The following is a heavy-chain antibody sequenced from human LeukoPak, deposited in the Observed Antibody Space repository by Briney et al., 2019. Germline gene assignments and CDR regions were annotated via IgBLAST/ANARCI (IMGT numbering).Heavy chain of an antibody. D-gene: IGHD6-13*01. Sequence: AVKVSCKASGGTFSSYAISWVRQAPGQGLEWMGRIIPILGIANYAQKFQGRVTITADKSTSTAYMELSSLRSEDTAVYYCARDGIGLAAAGTDYWGQGTLVTVSS. CDR2: IIPILGIA. J-gene: IGHJ4*02. CDR3: ARDGIGLAAAGTDY. V-gene: IGHV1-69*04. CDR1: GGTFSSYA.